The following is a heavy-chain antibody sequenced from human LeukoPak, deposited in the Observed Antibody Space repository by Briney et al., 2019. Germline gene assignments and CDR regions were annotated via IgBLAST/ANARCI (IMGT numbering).Heavy chain of an antibody. J-gene: IGHJ5*02. D-gene: IGHD6-13*01. Sequence: PGGSLRLSCAASGFTFSSYSMNWVRQAPGKGLEWVSSISSSSSYIYYADSVKGRFTISRDNAKNSLYLQTNSLRAEDTAVYYCARIRSSSWYNWFDPWGQGTLVTVSS. CDR1: GFTFSSYS. CDR3: ARIRSSSWYNWFDP. CDR2: ISSSSSYI. V-gene: IGHV3-21*01.